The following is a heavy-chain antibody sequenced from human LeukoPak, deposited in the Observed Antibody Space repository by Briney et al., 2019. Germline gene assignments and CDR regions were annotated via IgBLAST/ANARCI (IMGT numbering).Heavy chain of an antibody. CDR1: GYTFNDYY. D-gene: IGHD2-21*02. CDR3: AKPRAGDRDAFDI. Sequence: ASVKVSCKASGYTFNDYYMHWVRQAPGQGLEWMGWINPNSAGTKYVQQFQGRVTMTRDTSISTAYMELTCLRSDDTAVYYCAKPRAGDRDAFDIWGQGTMVIVSS. V-gene: IGHV1-2*02. J-gene: IGHJ3*02. CDR2: INPNSAGT.